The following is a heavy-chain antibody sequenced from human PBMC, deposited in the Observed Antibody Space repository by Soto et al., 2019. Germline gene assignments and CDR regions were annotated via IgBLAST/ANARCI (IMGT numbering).Heavy chain of an antibody. Sequence: GGSLRLSCAASGFTFSSHTMNWVRQAPGKGLEWVSTITGSGDYTYYPDSLKGRFTVSRDNAKNSLYLQMDSLRVEDTAVYYCARDHMVTSHFDCWRQGTLVTVSS. CDR1: GFTFSSHT. CDR3: ARDHMVTSHFDC. CDR2: ITGSGDYT. V-gene: IGHV3-21*01. J-gene: IGHJ4*02. D-gene: IGHD2-21*02.